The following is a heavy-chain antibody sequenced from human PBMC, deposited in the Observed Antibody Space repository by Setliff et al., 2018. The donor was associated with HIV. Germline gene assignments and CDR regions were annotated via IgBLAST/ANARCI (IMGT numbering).Heavy chain of an antibody. J-gene: IGHJ3*01. CDR2: GHHSGHT. CDR3: ARWESAQKAFNP. Sequence: SETLSLTCTVSGVSITSHYWNWIRQSPGKGLEWIGFGHHSGHTRQNPSLASRVTISVDMSKNQFSLNLNSLSAADTAVYYCARWESAQKAFNPWGHGTMVT. V-gene: IGHV4-4*09. D-gene: IGHD1-26*01. CDR1: GVSITSHY.